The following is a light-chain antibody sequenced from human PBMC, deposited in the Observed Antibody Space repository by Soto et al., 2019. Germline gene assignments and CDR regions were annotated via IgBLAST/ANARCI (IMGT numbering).Light chain of an antibody. J-gene: IGKJ4*01. CDR2: DAS. CDR1: QSVSSY. Sequence: EIVLTQSPATLSLSPGERATLSCRASQSVSSYLAWYQQKPGQAPRLLIYDASNRATGIPARFSGSGSGTDFTLTISSLEPEDFAVYYRQQRSNWPPGGLTFGGGTKVEIK. CDR3: QQRSNWPPGGLT. V-gene: IGKV3-11*01.